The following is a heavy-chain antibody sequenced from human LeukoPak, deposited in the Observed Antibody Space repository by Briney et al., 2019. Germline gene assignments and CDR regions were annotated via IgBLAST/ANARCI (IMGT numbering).Heavy chain of an antibody. CDR2: ISSSSSYI. D-gene: IGHD6-19*01. CDR3: ARLIGPIAVAGYLDY. Sequence: GGSLRLSCAASGFTFSSYSMNWVRQAPGKGLEWVSSISSSSSYIYYADSVKGRFTISRDNAKNSLYLQMNSLRAEDTAVYYCARLIGPIAVAGYLDYWGQGTLVTVSS. CDR1: GFTFSSYS. J-gene: IGHJ4*02. V-gene: IGHV3-21*01.